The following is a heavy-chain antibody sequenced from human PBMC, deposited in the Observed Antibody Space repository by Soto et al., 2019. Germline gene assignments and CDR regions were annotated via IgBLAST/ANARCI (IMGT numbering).Heavy chain of an antibody. CDR1: GGSISSGDYY. CDR3: ARVRVSYADY. D-gene: IGHD4-17*01. V-gene: IGHV4-30-2*01. Sequence: PSETLSLTCAVSGGSISSGDYYWSWIRQPPGKGLEWIGYIYHSGSTYYNPSLKSRVTISVDRSKNQFSLKLSSVTAADTAVYYCARVRVSYADYWGQGTLVTVSS. J-gene: IGHJ4*02. CDR2: IYHSGST.